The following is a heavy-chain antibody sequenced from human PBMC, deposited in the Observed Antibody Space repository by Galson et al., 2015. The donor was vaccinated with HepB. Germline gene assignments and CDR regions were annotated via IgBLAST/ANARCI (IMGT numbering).Heavy chain of an antibody. CDR2: IYYSGST. J-gene: IGHJ5*02. V-gene: IGHV4-59*01. D-gene: IGHD3-10*01. CDR3: ARDSGIMNWFDP. CDR1: GGSISSYY. Sequence: SETLSLTCTVSGGSISSYYWSWIRQPPGQGREWIGYIYYSGSTNYNPYLKSRVTMSVDTSKNQFSLKLSSVTAADTAVYYCARDSGIMNWFDPWGQGTLVTVSS.